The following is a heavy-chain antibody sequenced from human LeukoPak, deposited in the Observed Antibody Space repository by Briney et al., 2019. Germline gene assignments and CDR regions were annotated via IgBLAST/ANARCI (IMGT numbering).Heavy chain of an antibody. V-gene: IGHV3-21*01. CDR2: ISSSSSYI. J-gene: IGHJ4*02. CDR3: AKSGIAAAGQRGYFDC. CDR1: GFTFSSYS. D-gene: IGHD6-13*01. Sequence: PGGSLRLSCAASGFTFSSYSMNWVRQAPGKGLEWVSSISSSSSYIYYADSVKGRFTISRDNAKNSLYLQMNSLRAEDTAVYYCAKSGIAAAGQRGYFDCWGQGTLVTVSS.